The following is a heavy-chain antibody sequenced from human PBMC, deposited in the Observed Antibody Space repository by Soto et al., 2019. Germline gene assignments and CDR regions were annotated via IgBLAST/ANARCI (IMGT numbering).Heavy chain of an antibody. Sequence: QVQLVESGGGVAQPGRSLRLSCAASGFTFSTYAMHWVRQAPGKGLEWVAVISYDGNSKYYADSVKGRFTISRDNSKSTLFLQISSLRPEETAVYYCAVEDPGSYYFHYWGQGTLVTVSS. CDR3: AVEDPGSYYFHY. CDR2: ISYDGNSK. J-gene: IGHJ4*02. D-gene: IGHD6-6*01. V-gene: IGHV3-30-3*01. CDR1: GFTFSTYA.